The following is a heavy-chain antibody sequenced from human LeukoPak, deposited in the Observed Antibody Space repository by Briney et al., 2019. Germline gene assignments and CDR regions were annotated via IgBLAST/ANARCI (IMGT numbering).Heavy chain of an antibody. D-gene: IGHD2-15*01. CDR2: INHSGST. J-gene: IGHJ4*02. CDR3: ASCSGGSCSHDY. CDR1: GGSFSGYY. Sequence: PSETLSLTCAVYGGSFSGYYWSWIRQPPGKGLEWIGEINHSGSTNYNPSLKSRVTISVDTSKNQFSLKLSSVTAADTAVYYCASCSGGSCSHDYWGQGTLVTVSS. V-gene: IGHV4-34*01.